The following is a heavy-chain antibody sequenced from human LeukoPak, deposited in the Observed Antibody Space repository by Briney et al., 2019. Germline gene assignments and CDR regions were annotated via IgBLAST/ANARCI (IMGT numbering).Heavy chain of an antibody. CDR3: ARYHDYGDYVLGY. CDR1: GYTFTSYD. Sequence: ASVTVSCKASGYTFTSYDINWVRQATGQGLEWMGWMNPNSVNTGYAQKFQGRVTMTRNTSISTAYMELSSLRSEDTAVYYCARYHDYGDYVLGYWGQGTLVTVSS. D-gene: IGHD4-17*01. V-gene: IGHV1-8*01. CDR2: MNPNSVNT. J-gene: IGHJ4*02.